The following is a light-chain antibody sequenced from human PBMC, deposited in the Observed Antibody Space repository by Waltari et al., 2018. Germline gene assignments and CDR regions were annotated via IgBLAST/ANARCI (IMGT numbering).Light chain of an antibody. CDR2: GAS. CDR1: QGINSY. CDR3: QQLGNYPIT. J-gene: IGKJ5*01. Sequence: DIQLTPSPSFLSASVGDRVTITCRASQGINSYLSWYQQKPGKAPKLLIYGASTLQSGIPSRFSGIGSGTEFTLTISSLQPEDSATYYCQQLGNYPITFGQGTRVETK. V-gene: IGKV1-9*01.